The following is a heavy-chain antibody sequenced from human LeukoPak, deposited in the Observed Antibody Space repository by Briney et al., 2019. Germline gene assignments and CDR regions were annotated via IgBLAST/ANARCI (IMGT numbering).Heavy chain of an antibody. V-gene: IGHV4-61*01. CDR2: IYYSGST. CDR1: GYSISSGYY. Sequence: SETLSLTCTVSGYSISSGYYWGWIRQPPGKGLEWIGYIYYSGSTNYNPSLKSRVTISVDTSKNQFSLKLSSVTAADTAVYYCARGSWSYYYMDVWGKGTTVTISS. D-gene: IGHD6-13*01. CDR3: ARGSWSYYYMDV. J-gene: IGHJ6*03.